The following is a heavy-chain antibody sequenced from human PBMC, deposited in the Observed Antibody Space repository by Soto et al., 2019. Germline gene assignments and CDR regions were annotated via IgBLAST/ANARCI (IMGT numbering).Heavy chain of an antibody. D-gene: IGHD1-7*01. CDR3: ARDDAGTLDY. CDR2: IYYSGST. Sequence: SETLSLTCTVSGGSISSYYWSWIRQPPGKGLEWIGYIYYSGSTNYNPSLKSRVTISVDTSKNQFSLKLSSVTAADTAVYYCARDDAGTLDYWGQGALVTVSS. V-gene: IGHV4-59*01. CDR1: GGSISSYY. J-gene: IGHJ4*02.